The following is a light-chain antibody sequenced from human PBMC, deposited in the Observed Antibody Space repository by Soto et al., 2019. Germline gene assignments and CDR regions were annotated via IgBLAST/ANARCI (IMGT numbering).Light chain of an antibody. Sequence: QSVLTQPASVSGSPGQSITISCTGNSSDVGGYNYVSWYQQHPGKAPKLMIYDVSNRPSGVSNRFSGSKSGNTASLTISGLQAEDEADYYCSSYTSSSTLCVFGTGTKVTGL. CDR2: DVS. CDR1: SSDVGGYNY. V-gene: IGLV2-14*01. J-gene: IGLJ1*01. CDR3: SSYTSSSTLCV.